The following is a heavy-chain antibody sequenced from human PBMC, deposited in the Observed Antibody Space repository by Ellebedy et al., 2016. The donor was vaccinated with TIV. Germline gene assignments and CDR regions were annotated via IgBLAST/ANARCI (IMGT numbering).Heavy chain of an antibody. CDR1: GFTFSNAW. CDR2: IKQDGSEK. D-gene: IGHD6-13*01. CDR3: ARDVHSSSWYGLYYFDY. Sequence: GGSLRLSCAASGFTFSNAWMSWDRQAPGKGLEWVANIKQDGSEKYYVDSVKGRFTISRDNAKNSLYLQMNSLRAEDTAVYYCARDVHSSSWYGLYYFDYWGQGTLVTVSS. V-gene: IGHV3-7*01. J-gene: IGHJ4*02.